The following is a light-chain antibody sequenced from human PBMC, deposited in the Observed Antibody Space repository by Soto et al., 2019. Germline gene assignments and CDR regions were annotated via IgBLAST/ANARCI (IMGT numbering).Light chain of an antibody. V-gene: IGLV2-14*01. CDR1: SSDVGGYNY. Sequence: QSVLTQPASVSGSPGQSITISCTGTSSDVGGYNYVSWYQQHPGKAPKLMIYDVSNRPSGVSNRFSGSKSGNTASLTISGLQAEDEAEYYCSSYTSSSTHNYVFGTGNKVTVL. CDR3: SSYTSSSTHNYV. CDR2: DVS. J-gene: IGLJ1*01.